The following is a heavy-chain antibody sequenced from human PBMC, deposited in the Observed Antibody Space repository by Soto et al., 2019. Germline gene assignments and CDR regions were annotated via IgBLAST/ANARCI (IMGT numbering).Heavy chain of an antibody. CDR2: VYYTGST. D-gene: IGHD5-18*01. Sequence: QLQLQESGPGLLKPSETLSLSCSVSGGFISNNNYYWGWIRQSPGRGPEWIAGVYYTGSTYYNPSLRSRVTMSGDTSKNQFSLMLTSVSAADTAVYYCASHRYCLRRKGLSYYWGQGTLVTVSS. CDR1: GGFISNNNYY. CDR3: ASHRYCLRRKGLSYY. J-gene: IGHJ4*02. V-gene: IGHV4-39*01.